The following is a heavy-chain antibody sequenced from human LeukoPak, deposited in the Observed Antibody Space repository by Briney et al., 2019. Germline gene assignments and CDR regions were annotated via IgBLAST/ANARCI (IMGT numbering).Heavy chain of an antibody. V-gene: IGHV3-7*01. J-gene: IGHJ6*03. CDR2: IKQDGSEK. CDR1: GCTFSSYW. CDR3: ARGMGDYYYYYMDV. D-gene: IGHD2-8*01. Sequence: GGSLRLSCAASGCTFSSYWMSWVRQAPGKGLEWVANIKQDGSEKYYVDSVKGRFTISRDNAKNSLYLQMNSLRAEDTAVYYCARGMGDYYYYYMDVWGKGTTVTVSS.